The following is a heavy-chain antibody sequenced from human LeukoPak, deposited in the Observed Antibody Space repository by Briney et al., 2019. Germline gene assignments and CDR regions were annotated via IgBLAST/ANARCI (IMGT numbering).Heavy chain of an antibody. CDR3: ARVFRSYGGNPGDY. D-gene: IGHD4-23*01. V-gene: IGHV4-34*01. CDR1: GGSFSGYY. J-gene: IGHJ4*02. Sequence: SETLSLTCAVYGGSFSGYYWSWIRQPPGKGLEWIGEINHSGSTNYNPSLKSRVTISVDTSKNQFSLKLSSVTAADTAVYYCARVFRSYGGNPGDYWGQGTLVTVSS. CDR2: INHSGST.